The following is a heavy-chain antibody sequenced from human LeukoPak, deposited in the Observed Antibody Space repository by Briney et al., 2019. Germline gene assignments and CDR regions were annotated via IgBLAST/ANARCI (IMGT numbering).Heavy chain of an antibody. D-gene: IGHD3-10*01. CDR2: ISGSGDNT. J-gene: IGHJ4*02. CDR1: GFTFSTYA. CDR3: ARDSHESGSGIYYFDY. Sequence: PGGSLRLSCAASGFTFSTYAMSWVRQAPGKGLEWVSAISGSGDNTYYADSVKGRFTISRDNSKNTLYLQMNSLRAEDTAVYYCARDSHESGSGIYYFDYWGQGTLVTVSS. V-gene: IGHV3-23*01.